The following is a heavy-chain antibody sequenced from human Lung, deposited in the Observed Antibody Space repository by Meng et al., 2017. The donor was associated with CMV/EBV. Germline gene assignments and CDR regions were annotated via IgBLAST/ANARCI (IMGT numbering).Heavy chain of an antibody. D-gene: IGHD1-26*01. J-gene: IGHJ4*02. CDR1: GDSVSSKSVA. V-gene: IGHV6-1*01. CDR3: AREGGSRIPFDF. CDR2: TYFSSKWYH. Sequence: QVHLQQSGPGLVKPSQTLSLTCAISGDSVSSKSVAWNWIRQSPSRDLEWLGRTYFSSKWYHDYAISVKSRITIKPDTSKNQFSLQLNSVTPEDTAVYYCAREGGSRIPFDFWGQGTLVTVSS.